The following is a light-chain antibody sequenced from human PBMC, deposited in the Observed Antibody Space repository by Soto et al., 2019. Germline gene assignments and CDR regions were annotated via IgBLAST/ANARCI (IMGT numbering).Light chain of an antibody. Sequence: EIVMTQSPATLSVSPGERATLSCRASQSVSSNLAWYQHKPGQTPRLLIYGASTRATGFPARFSGSGSGTEFTLTISSLQSEDLAVYYCQQYNDWPQTFGQGTKV. V-gene: IGKV3-15*01. CDR3: QQYNDWPQT. J-gene: IGKJ1*01. CDR2: GAS. CDR1: QSVSSN.